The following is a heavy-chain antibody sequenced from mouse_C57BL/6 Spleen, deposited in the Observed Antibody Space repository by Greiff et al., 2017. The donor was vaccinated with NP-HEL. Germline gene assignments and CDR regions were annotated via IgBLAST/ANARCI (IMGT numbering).Heavy chain of an antibody. J-gene: IGHJ1*03. D-gene: IGHD4-1*01. CDR2: ISYDGSN. Sequence: ESGPGLVKPSQSLSLTCSVTGYSITSGYYWNWIRQFPGNNLEWMGYISYDGSNNYNPSLKNRISITRDTSKNQFFLKLNSVTTEDTATYYCAREAWDWYFDVWGTGTTVTVSS. CDR1: GYSITSGYY. CDR3: AREAWDWYFDV. V-gene: IGHV3-6*01.